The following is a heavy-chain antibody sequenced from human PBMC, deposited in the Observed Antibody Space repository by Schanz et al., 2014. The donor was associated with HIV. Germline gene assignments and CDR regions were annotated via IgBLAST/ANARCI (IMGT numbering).Heavy chain of an antibody. CDR3: AKEEQQLGGVGGYHFDY. J-gene: IGHJ4*01. V-gene: IGHV3-33*06. CDR2: IWYDGSYT. Sequence: QVQLVESGGGVVQPGRSLRLSCAASGFTFSTFGMHWVRQAPGKGLEWVAVIWYDGSYTSYADSVTGRFTVSRDNSKNTLYLQMNSLRAEDTAVYYCAKEEQQLGGVGGYHFDYWGHGTLVTVSS. D-gene: IGHD6-13*01. CDR1: GFTFSTFG.